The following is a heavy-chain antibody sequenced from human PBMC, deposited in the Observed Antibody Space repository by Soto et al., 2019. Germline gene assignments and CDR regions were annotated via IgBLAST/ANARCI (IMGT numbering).Heavy chain of an antibody. D-gene: IGHD2-15*01. V-gene: IGHV1-69*13. CDR2: VISVFGIV. J-gene: IGHJ4*02. Sequence: SVKVSCKASGGNPSNSAFSWVRQAPGQGLEWVGGVISVFGIVKYAQSLRGRVTITADESTSTAYMELSSLRSEDTAVYYCARENGGNHFDYWGQGTLVTVSS. CDR1: GGNPSNSA. CDR3: ARENGGNHFDY.